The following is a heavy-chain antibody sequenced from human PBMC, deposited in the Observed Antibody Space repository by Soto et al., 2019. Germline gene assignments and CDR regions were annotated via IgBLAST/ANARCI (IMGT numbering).Heavy chain of an antibody. CDR3: AKDGGREGYFGNWFDP. J-gene: IGHJ5*02. D-gene: IGHD2-15*01. CDR1: GGTFSNYA. V-gene: IGHV1-69*15. CDR2: IIPIFGTT. Sequence: ASVKVSCKASGGTFSNYAITWARQAPGLGLEWLGRIIPIFGTTDYAQKFQGRVTITADESTTTAYMELSSLRSDDTAVYYCAKDGGREGYFGNWFDPWGQGTLVTVSS.